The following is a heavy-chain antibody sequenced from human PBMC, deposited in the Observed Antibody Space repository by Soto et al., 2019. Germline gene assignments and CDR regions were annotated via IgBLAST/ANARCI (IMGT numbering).Heavy chain of an antibody. V-gene: IGHV3-23*01. CDR2: ISGGGGTT. Sequence: GGSLRLSCAASGFTFNIYAMNWVRQAPGKGLEWVSSISGGGGTTYYADSMKGRFTISRDNSKNTLFLQMSSLRADDTAVYYCAKGRGDNSGRRAYDYWGQGTLVTVSS. J-gene: IGHJ4*02. CDR1: GFTFNIYA. D-gene: IGHD6-19*01. CDR3: AKGRGDNSGRRAYDY.